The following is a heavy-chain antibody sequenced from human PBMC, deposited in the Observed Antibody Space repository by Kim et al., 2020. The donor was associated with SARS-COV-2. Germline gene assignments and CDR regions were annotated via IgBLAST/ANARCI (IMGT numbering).Heavy chain of an antibody. CDR2: ISYDGSNK. CDR3: AKDSSSWYRVPVPEYFQH. V-gene: IGHV3-30*18. Sequence: GGSLRLSCAASGFTFSSYGMHWVRQAPGKGLEWVAVISYDGSNKYYADSVKGRFTISRDNSKNTLYLQMNSLRAEDTAVYYCAKDSSSWYRVPVPEYFQHWGQGTLVTVSS. CDR1: GFTFSSYG. D-gene: IGHD6-13*01. J-gene: IGHJ1*01.